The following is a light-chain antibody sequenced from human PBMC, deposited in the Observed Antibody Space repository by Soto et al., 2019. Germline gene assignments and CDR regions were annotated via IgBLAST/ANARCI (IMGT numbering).Light chain of an antibody. J-gene: IGKJ5*01. CDR3: QQYNNWPPIT. Sequence: IGLPQSPATPSLSPGKRATLSCRVSQSVSSNLAWYQQKPGQAPRLLIYGASTRATGIPARFSGSGSGTEFTLTISSLQSEDFAVYYCQQYNNWPPITFGQGTRLEIK. V-gene: IGKV3-15*01. CDR1: QSVSSN. CDR2: GAS.